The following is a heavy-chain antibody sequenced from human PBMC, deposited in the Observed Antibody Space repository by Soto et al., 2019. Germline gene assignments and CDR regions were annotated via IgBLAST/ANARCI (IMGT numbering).Heavy chain of an antibody. CDR1: GGSISSGGYY. CDR3: ARASENGLLWVGELLTGNWFEP. D-gene: IGHD3-10*01. Sequence: QVQLQESGPGLVKPSQTLSLTCTVSGGSISSGGYYWSWIRQHPGKGLAWIGYIYYCGSTYYNPSLKSRVTTSVDTSRNQFALKLSSVNAADTAVYYCARASENGLLWVGELLTGNWFEPWGQGTLVTVSS. J-gene: IGHJ5*02. CDR2: IYYCGST. V-gene: IGHV4-31*03.